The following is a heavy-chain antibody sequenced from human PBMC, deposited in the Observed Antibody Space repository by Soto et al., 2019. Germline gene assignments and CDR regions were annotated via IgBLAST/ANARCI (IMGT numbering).Heavy chain of an antibody. J-gene: IGHJ4*02. CDR3: AARASNYYDSSGYYRKEFDY. V-gene: IGHV1-58*01. CDR1: GFTFTSSA. D-gene: IGHD3-22*01. CDR2: IVVGSGNT. Sequence: SVKVSCKASGFTFTSSAVQWVRQARGQRLEWIGWIVVGSGNTNYAQKFQERVTITRDMSTSTAYMELSSLRSEDTAVYYCAARASNYYDSSGYYRKEFDYWGQGTLVTVSS.